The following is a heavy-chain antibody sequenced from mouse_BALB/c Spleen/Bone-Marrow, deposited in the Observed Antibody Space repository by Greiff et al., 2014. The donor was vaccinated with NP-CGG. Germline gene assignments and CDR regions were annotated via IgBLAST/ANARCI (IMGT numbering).Heavy chain of an antibody. CDR3: ALNWDSAY. J-gene: IGHJ3*01. V-gene: IGHV5-6*01. CDR1: GFTFSSYG. D-gene: IGHD4-1*02. CDR2: INNGGTYT. Sequence: EVKLVESGGDLVEPGGSLKLSCAASGFTFSSYGMSWVRQTPDKRLEWVATINNGGTYTYYPDSVKGRFTISRDNAKNTLYLQMSSLKSEDTAMYYCALNWDSAYWGQGTLVTVSA.